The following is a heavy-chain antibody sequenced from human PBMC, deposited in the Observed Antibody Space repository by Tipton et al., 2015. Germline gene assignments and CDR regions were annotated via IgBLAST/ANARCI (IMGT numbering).Heavy chain of an antibody. D-gene: IGHD5-18*01. CDR1: GGPLRGFY. CDR3: ARDDSALDS. V-gene: IGHV4-34*01. Sequence: TLSLTCAVYGGPLRGFYWSWIRQPPGKGLEWIGEIYHDGGTDYNPSLKSRVTMSIDTSKNQFSLNLNSVTAADTAMYYCARDDSALDSWGQGTLVTVSS. CDR2: IYHDGGT. J-gene: IGHJ4*02.